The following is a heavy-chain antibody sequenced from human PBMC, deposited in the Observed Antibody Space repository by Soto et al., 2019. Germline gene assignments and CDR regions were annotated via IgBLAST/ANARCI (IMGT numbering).Heavy chain of an antibody. Sequence: GGSLRLSCAASGFTFSGSAMHWVRQASGKGLEWVGRIRSKANSYATAYAASVKGRFTISRDDSKNTAYLQMNSLKTEDTAVYYCTIPARVYDSSYYYGMDVWGQGTTVTVSS. CDR1: GFTFSGSA. CDR2: IRSKANSYAT. J-gene: IGHJ6*02. CDR3: TIPARVYDSSYYYGMDV. V-gene: IGHV3-73*01. D-gene: IGHD3-22*01.